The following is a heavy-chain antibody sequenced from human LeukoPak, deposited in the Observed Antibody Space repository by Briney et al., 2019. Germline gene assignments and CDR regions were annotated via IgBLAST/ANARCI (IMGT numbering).Heavy chain of an antibody. CDR2: INPNSGGT. CDR3: ARLDCSGGSCYSDYYYGMDV. Sequence: ASVKVSCKASGYTFTGYYMHWVRQAPGQGLEWMGWINPNSGGTNYAQKFQGWVTMTRDTSISTAYMELSRLRSDDTAVYYCARLDCSGGSCYSDYYYGMDVWGQGTTVTVSS. D-gene: IGHD2-15*01. J-gene: IGHJ6*02. CDR1: GYTFTGYY. V-gene: IGHV1-2*04.